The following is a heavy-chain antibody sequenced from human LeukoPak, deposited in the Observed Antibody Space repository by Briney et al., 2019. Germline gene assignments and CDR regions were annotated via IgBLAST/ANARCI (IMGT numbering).Heavy chain of an antibody. V-gene: IGHV4-34*01. CDR1: GGSINNYY. CDR2: INHGGST. J-gene: IGHJ4*02. D-gene: IGHD3-22*01. CDR3: ARGRTNYDSSGYYHVFDY. Sequence: PSETLSLTCTVSGGSINNYYWSWIRQPPGKGLEWIGEINHGGSTNYNPSLKSRVTISVDTSKNQFSLKLSSVTAADTAVYYCARGRTNYDSSGYYHVFDYWGQGTLVTVSS.